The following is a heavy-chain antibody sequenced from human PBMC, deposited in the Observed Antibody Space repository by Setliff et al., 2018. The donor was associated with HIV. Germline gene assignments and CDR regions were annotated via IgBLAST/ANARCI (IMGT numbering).Heavy chain of an antibody. D-gene: IGHD4-17*01. CDR3: ARLSPPDDYGDLGGVDY. CDR1: GFTFSNFW. J-gene: IGHJ4*02. CDR2: IKEDGSET. Sequence: HPGGSLRLSCATSGFTFSNFWMTWVRQAPGKGLEWVANIKEDGSETFYVDSVKGRFTIYRDNAQNSLFLQMNSLRAEDTGLYYCARLSPPDDYGDLGGVDYWGQGTLVTVSS. V-gene: IGHV3-7*01.